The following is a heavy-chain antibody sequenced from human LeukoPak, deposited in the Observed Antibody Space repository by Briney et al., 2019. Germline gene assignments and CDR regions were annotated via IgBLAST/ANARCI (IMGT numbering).Heavy chain of an antibody. CDR3: AKGRALWFGELRGYYFDY. D-gene: IGHD3-10*01. Sequence: HPGGSLRLSCAASGFTFSSYAMSWVHQAPGKGLEWVSAISGSGGSTYYADSVKGRFTISRDNSKNTLYLQMNSLRAEDTAVYYCAKGRALWFGELRGYYFDYWGQGTLVTVSS. J-gene: IGHJ4*02. V-gene: IGHV3-23*01. CDR2: ISGSGGST. CDR1: GFTFSSYA.